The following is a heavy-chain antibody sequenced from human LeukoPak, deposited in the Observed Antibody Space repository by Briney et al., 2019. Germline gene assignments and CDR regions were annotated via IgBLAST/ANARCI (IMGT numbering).Heavy chain of an antibody. CDR3: ARDYKYAFDN. CDR1: GFTFSDYS. Sequence: GGSLRLSCAASGFTFSDYSMNWVRQAPGKGLEWISYIGIDSGNTNYADSVKGRFTISGDKAKNSLYLQMNSLRVEDTAVYYCARDYKYAFDNWGQGTLVPVSS. D-gene: IGHD5-24*01. V-gene: IGHV3-48*01. CDR2: IGIDSGNT. J-gene: IGHJ4*02.